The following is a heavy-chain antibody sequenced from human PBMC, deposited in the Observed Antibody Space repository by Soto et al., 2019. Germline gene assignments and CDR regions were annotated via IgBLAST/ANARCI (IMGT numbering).Heavy chain of an antibody. V-gene: IGHV1-2*04. Sequence: QVQLVQSGAEVKKPGASVKVSCKASGYTFTGYYMHWVRQDPGQGLEWMGWINPNSGGTNYAQKFQGWVTMTRDTSISTDYMELSRLRSDDTAVYYCAILGGERGYCSGGSCPFDSWGQGTLVTVSS. D-gene: IGHD2-15*01. CDR3: AILGGERGYCSGGSCPFDS. CDR2: INPNSGGT. J-gene: IGHJ5*01. CDR1: GYTFTGYY.